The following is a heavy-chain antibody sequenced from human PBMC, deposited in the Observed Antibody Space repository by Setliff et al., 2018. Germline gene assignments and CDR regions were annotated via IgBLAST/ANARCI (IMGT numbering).Heavy chain of an antibody. CDR1: GFTFGDYG. J-gene: IGHJ6*02. Sequence: GGSLRLSCTASGFTFGDYGLTWVRQAPGEGLECVGFIRSKRYGGTTEYAASVKGRFTISRDDSKSIAYLQMNSLKTEDTAVYYCSRMVRGPDHNYNGMDVWGQGTTVTVSS. V-gene: IGHV3-49*04. D-gene: IGHD3-10*01. CDR3: SRMVRGPDHNYNGMDV. CDR2: IRSKRYGGTT.